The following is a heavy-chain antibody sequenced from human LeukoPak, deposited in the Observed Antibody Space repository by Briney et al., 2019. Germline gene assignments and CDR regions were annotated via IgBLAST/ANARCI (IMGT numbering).Heavy chain of an antibody. CDR1: GFTFSNAW. D-gene: IGHD5-12*01. CDR3: TTSLLVATIRRDY. CDR2: IKSKADGGTT. J-gene: IGHJ4*02. Sequence: GGSLRLSCAASGFTFSNAWMSWVRQAPGKGLEWVGRIKSKADGGTTDYAAPVKGRFTISRDDSKNTLYLQMNSLKTEDTAVYYCTTSLLVATIRRDYWGQGTLVTVSS. V-gene: IGHV3-15*01.